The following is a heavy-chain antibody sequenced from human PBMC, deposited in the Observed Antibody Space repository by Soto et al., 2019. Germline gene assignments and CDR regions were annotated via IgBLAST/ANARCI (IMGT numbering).Heavy chain of an antibody. D-gene: IGHD2-21*02. Sequence: EVQLVESEGGLVQPGGSLRLSCAASGFTFSYYWMHWVRQAPGQGLVWVSRIHSDGSSTTYADSVKGRFTISRDNAKNTLYLQMSSPRAEDTAVYYCARGDNGAFDLWGRGTMVTVSS. CDR3: ARGDNGAFDL. CDR2: IHSDGSST. CDR1: GFTFSYYW. J-gene: IGHJ3*01. V-gene: IGHV3-74*01.